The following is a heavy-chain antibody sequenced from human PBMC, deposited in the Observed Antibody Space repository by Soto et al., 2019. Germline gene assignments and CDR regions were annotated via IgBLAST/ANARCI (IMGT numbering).Heavy chain of an antibody. D-gene: IGHD6-19*01. Sequence: VQLVQSGAEVREPGASVMLSCKTSGYAFTIFYMSWVRQAPGQGLEWMGTINADGGRTTYAQNFQGRLTMTSYTSTGTIYMELRSLKSDDTSVYYCARARAEADKLEGRLWFDPWGQGALVTVSS. CDR1: GYAFTIFY. J-gene: IGHJ5*02. CDR2: INADGGRT. V-gene: IGHV1-46*01. CDR3: ARARAEADKLEGRLWFDP.